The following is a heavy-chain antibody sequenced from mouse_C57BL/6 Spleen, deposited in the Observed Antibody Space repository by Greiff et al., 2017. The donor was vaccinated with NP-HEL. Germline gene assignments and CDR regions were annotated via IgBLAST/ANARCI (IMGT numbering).Heavy chain of an antibody. CDR1: GYTFTDYY. J-gene: IGHJ2*01. Sequence: VQLQQSGPELVKPGASVKISCKASGYTFTDYYMNWVKQSHGKSLEWIGDINPNNGGTSYNQKFKGKATLTVDKSSSTAYMELRSLTSEDSAVYYCARPSYYYGSSFDYWGQGTTLTVSS. CDR3: ARPSYYYGSSFDY. V-gene: IGHV1-26*01. D-gene: IGHD1-1*01. CDR2: INPNNGGT.